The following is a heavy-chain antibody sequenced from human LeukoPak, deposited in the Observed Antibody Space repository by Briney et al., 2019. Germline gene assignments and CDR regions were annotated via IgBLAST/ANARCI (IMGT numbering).Heavy chain of an antibody. Sequence: PGGSLRLSCAASGFTFYEYAMHWVRDAPGEGVEGGSGISWNSGRIDYADSVGGGFTISRDNAKTSLYLQMNSLKAEDTASYYCAKDGNYDILTGYLDYWGQGTLVTVSS. CDR1: GFTFYEYA. CDR3: AKDGNYDILTGYLDY. V-gene: IGHV3-9*01. CDR2: ISWNSGRI. D-gene: IGHD3-9*01. J-gene: IGHJ4*02.